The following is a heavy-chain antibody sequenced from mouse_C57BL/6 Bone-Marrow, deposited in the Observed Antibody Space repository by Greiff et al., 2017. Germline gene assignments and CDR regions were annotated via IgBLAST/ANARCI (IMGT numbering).Heavy chain of an antibody. CDR3: ASIYYGNYLYAMDY. J-gene: IGHJ4*01. CDR2: INPNYGTT. D-gene: IGHD2-1*01. Sequence: EVQLVESGPELVKPGASVKISCKASGYSFTDYNMNWVKQSNGKSLEWIGVINPNYGTTSYNQKFKGKATLTVDQSSSTAYMQLNSLTSEDSAVYYCASIYYGNYLYAMDYWGQGTSVTVSS. CDR1: GYSFTDYN. V-gene: IGHV1-39*01.